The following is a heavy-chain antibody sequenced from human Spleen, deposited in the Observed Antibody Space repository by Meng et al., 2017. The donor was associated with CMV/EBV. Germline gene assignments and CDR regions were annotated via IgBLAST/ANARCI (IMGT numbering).Heavy chain of an antibody. Sequence: GGSLRLSCAASGFTFSTYWMSWVRQAPGKGLVWVSRINSDGSSTSYADSVKGRFTISRDNAKNTLYLQMNSLRAEDTAVYYCARDTRTLYYYYGMDVWGQGTTVTVSS. V-gene: IGHV3-74*01. CDR1: GFTFSTYW. CDR3: ARDTRTLYYYYGMDV. J-gene: IGHJ6*02. D-gene: IGHD2-15*01. CDR2: INSDGSST.